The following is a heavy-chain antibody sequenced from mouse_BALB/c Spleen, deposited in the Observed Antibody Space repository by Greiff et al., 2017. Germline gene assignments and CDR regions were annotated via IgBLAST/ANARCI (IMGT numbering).Heavy chain of an antibody. D-gene: IGHD1-3*01. CDR1: GFAFSSYD. J-gene: IGHJ2*01. V-gene: IGHV5-12-1*01. CDR2: ISSGGGST. Sequence: EVMLVESGGGLVKPGGSLKLSCAASGFAFSSYDMSWVRQTPEKRLEWVAYISSGGGSTYYPDTVKGRFTISRDNAKNTLYLQMSSLKSENTAMYYCARLIYPDDWGQGTTLTVSS. CDR3: ARLIYPDD.